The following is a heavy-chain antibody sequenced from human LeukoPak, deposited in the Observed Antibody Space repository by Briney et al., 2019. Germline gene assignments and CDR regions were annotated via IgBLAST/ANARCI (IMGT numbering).Heavy chain of an antibody. V-gene: IGHV3-30*03. D-gene: IGHD1-26*01. CDR1: GFTFSGYG. CDR2: ISYDGSNT. CDR3: ARDSGSYQLDY. Sequence: GGSLRLSCTASGFTFSGYGMHWVRQAPGMGLEWVAIISYDGSNTFYGDSVKGRFTISRDNSKKTLYLQMNSLRTEDTAVYYCARDSGSYQLDYWGQGTLVTVSS. J-gene: IGHJ4*02.